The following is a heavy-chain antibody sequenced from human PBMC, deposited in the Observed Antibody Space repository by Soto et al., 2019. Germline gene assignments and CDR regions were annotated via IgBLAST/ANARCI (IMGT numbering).Heavy chain of an antibody. J-gene: IGHJ6*02. CDR1: GGSISSYY. D-gene: IGHD2-2*01. Sequence: SETLSLPCTVSGGSISSYYWSWIRQPAGKGLEWIGRIDTSGSTNYNPSLKSRVTMSVDTSKNQFSLKLSSVTAADTAVYYCARDYAGYGYYYGMDVWGQGTTVIVSS. CDR2: IDTSGST. CDR3: ARDYAGYGYYYGMDV. V-gene: IGHV4-4*07.